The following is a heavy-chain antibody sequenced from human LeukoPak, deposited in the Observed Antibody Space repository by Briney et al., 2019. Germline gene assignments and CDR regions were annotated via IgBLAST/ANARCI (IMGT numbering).Heavy chain of an antibody. Sequence: PSETLSLTCGVSGGSIDSTNYWSWVRQPPGRGLGWIGEIAYDGSRNYNPSLRSRVAMSFDRAKNYFPLSLPAVTAADTALYSCTRENRAFCPFEFWGQGVMVTVSS. CDR3: TRENRAFCPFEF. J-gene: IGHJ4*02. V-gene: IGHV4-4*02. D-gene: IGHD2/OR15-2a*01. CDR2: IAYDGSR. CDR1: GGSIDSTNY.